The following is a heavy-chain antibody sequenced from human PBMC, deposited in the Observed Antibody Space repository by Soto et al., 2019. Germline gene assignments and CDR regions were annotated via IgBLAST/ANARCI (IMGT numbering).Heavy chain of an antibody. J-gene: IGHJ6*02. CDR1: GGTFSSYA. CDR2: IIPIFGTA. Sequence: ASVKVSCKASGGTFSSYAISWVRQAPGQGLEWMGGIIPIFGTANYAQKFQGRVTITADESTSKAYMELSSLRSEDTAVYYCAMAQVPAAQTYYYYYGMDVWGQGTTVTVSS. CDR3: AMAQVPAAQTYYYYYGMDV. V-gene: IGHV1-69*13. D-gene: IGHD2-2*01.